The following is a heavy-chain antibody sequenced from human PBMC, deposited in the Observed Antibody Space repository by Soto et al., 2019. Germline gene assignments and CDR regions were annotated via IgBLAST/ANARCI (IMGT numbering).Heavy chain of an antibody. V-gene: IGHV3-53*04. CDR2: IYSGGST. J-gene: IGHJ5*02. Sequence: GGSLRLSCAASGFTVSSNYMSWVRQAPGKGLEWVSVIYSGGSTYYADSVKGRFTISRHNSKNTLYLQMNSLRAEDTAVYYCARWARGYCSSTSCPRGQYSWFDPWGQGTLVTVSS. CDR3: ARWARGYCSSTSCPRGQYSWFDP. CDR1: GFTVSSNY. D-gene: IGHD2-2*01.